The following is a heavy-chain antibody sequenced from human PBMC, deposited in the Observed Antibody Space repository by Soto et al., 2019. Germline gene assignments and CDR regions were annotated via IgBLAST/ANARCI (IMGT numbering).Heavy chain of an antibody. Sequence: VQLLEAGGCLGQPGGSLRLSCVASGFTFSSNAMSWVRQAPGKGLGWVSHITSGSGGGTYYADSVKARFNISRDNAKNTWYMQMNSLSVEDTAVYYCGKGTWRAFDMWGHGKLVTVSS. V-gene: IGHV3-23*01. D-gene: IGHD3-10*01. CDR3: GKGTWRAFDM. CDR1: GFTFSSNA. J-gene: IGHJ3*02. CDR2: ITSGSGGGT.